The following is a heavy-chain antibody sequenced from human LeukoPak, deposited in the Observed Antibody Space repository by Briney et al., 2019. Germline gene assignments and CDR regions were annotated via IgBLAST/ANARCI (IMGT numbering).Heavy chain of an antibody. D-gene: IGHD5-18*01. CDR2: IREERGQE. J-gene: IGHJ5*02. Sequence: GGSLRLSCVASGLTVSNHWMSWVRQAPGKGLEWVANIREERGQEYYVDSVKGRFTISKNSAKNSLHLQMNTLRVEDTAMYYCASLDTAKQPLANHWGQGTLVTVSS. V-gene: IGHV3-7*03. CDR3: ASLDTAKQPLANH. CDR1: GLTVSNHW.